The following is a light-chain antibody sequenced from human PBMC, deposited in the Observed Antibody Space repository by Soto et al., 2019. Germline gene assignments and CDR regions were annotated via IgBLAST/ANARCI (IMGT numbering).Light chain of an antibody. Sequence: AILLTQSPSALSAKPGNRVTIHCRASQGISSYLAWYQQKPGKAPKLLIYAASTLQSGVPSRFSGSGSGTDFTLTISSLQPEDFATYYCQETYTTPITFGQGTRLEIK. CDR3: QETYTTPIT. CDR1: QGISSY. V-gene: IGKV1-8*01. J-gene: IGKJ5*01. CDR2: AAS.